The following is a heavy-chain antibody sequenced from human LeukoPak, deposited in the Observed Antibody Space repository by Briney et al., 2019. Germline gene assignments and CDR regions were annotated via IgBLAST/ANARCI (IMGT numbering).Heavy chain of an antibody. CDR1: GFTFSDHY. CDR2: ISTRSTYT. J-gene: IGHJ3*02. Sequence: GGSLRLSCAASGFTFSDHYMGWVRQAPGKGLEWASYISTRSTYTNYADSVRGRFTISRDDAKNSVYLQMNSLRVEDTAVYYCTSRYCTTTNCYSFDNWGHGTLVTVSS. CDR3: TSRYCTTTNCYSFDN. D-gene: IGHD2-2*01. V-gene: IGHV3-11*06.